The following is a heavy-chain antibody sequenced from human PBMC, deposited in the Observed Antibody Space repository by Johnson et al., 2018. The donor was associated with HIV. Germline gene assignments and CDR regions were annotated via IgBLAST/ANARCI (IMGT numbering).Heavy chain of an antibody. CDR1: GFTLSSYW. D-gene: IGHD1-26*01. V-gene: IGHV3-7*01. CDR3: ARSYSGNCAFDI. CDR2: IKQDGSEK. J-gene: IGHJ3*02. Sequence: VHLVESGGGLVQPGGSVRLSCAASGFTLSSYWMSWVRQAPEKGLEWVANIKQDGSEKYYVDSVKGRFTISRENAKNSVYLQMNSLRAEDTAAYYCARSYSGNCAFDIWGQGTMVTVSS.